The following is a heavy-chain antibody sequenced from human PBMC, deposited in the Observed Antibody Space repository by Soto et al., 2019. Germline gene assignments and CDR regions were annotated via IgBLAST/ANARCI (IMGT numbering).Heavy chain of an antibody. V-gene: IGHV3-30-3*01. D-gene: IGHD6-13*01. CDR3: ARAGQQVAVFDY. Sequence: PGGSLRLSCAASGFSFSAYSMHWVRQAPGKGLEWVAVISSDGSKTYYAGSLKGRFTVSRDNSKNILYLQMNSLRAEDTAVYYCARAGQQVAVFDYWGQGTEVTVSS. CDR2: ISSDGSKT. J-gene: IGHJ4*02. CDR1: GFSFSAYS.